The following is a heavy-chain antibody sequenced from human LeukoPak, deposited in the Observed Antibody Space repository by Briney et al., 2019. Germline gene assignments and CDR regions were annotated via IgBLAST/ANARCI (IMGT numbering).Heavy chain of an antibody. D-gene: IGHD3-3*01. CDR1: GFTFSSYA. CDR2: ISGSGGST. Sequence: GGSLRLSCAASGFTFSSYAMSWVRQAPGKGLEWVSAISGSGGSTYYADSVKGRFTISRDNSKNTLYLQMNSLRAEDTAVYYCAKLPGNERFLEWLFVFDYWGQGTLVTVSS. CDR3: AKLPGNERFLEWLFVFDY. V-gene: IGHV3-23*01. J-gene: IGHJ4*02.